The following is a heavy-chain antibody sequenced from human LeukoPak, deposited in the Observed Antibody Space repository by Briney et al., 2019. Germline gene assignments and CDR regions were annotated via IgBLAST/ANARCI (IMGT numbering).Heavy chain of an antibody. Sequence: GGSLRLSCVASGFTFSSYGMNCVRQAPGRGLEWLSYIGSSGSTINYADSVKGRFTISRDNSKNTLYLQMNSLRAEDTAVYYCARNLGYDFWSGYPHYYYYYMDVWGKGTTVTVSS. J-gene: IGHJ6*03. V-gene: IGHV3-48*01. CDR1: GFTFSSYG. CDR2: IGSSGSTI. D-gene: IGHD3-3*01. CDR3: ARNLGYDFWSGYPHYYYYYMDV.